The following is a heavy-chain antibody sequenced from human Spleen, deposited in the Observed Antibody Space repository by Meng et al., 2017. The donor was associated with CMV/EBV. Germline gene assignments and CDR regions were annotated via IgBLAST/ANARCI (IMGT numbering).Heavy chain of an antibody. Sequence: SGDYYGSWIRQHPGKGLECIGYVYYSGSTYSNPSLKSRVIISLDTSKNQFSLKLSSVAAADTAVYYCARVSGRYDTSGYYQRFFDYWGQGTLVTVSS. CDR3: ARVSGRYDTSGYYQRFFDY. V-gene: IGHV4-31*02. J-gene: IGHJ4*02. CDR2: VYYSGST. CDR1: SGDYY. D-gene: IGHD3-22*01.